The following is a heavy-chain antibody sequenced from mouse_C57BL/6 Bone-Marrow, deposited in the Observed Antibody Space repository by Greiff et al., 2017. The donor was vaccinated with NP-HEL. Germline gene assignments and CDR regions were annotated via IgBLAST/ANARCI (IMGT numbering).Heavy chain of an antibody. J-gene: IGHJ2*01. V-gene: IGHV1-52*01. CDR2: IDPSDSET. D-gene: IGHD2-2*01. CDR3: ARGRDGYDGVYFDY. CDR1: GYTFTSYW. Sequence: QVQLQQPGAELVRPGSSVKLSCKASGYTFTSYWMHWVKQRPIQGLEWIGNIDPSDSETHYNQKFKDKATLTVDKSSSTAYMQLSSLTSEDSAVYYCARGRDGYDGVYFDYWGQGTTLTVSS.